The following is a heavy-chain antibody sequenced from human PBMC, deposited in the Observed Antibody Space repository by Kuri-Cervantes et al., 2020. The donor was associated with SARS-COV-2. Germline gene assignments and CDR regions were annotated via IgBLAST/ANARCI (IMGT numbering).Heavy chain of an antibody. J-gene: IGHJ6*03. CDR2: IGTAGDT. D-gene: IGHD3-3*01. CDR1: GFTFSSYD. CDR3: ARGRDFWSGYQDSYYYYYYYMDV. V-gene: IGHV3-13*03. Sequence: GGSLRLSCAACGFTFSSYDMHWVLQATGKGLEWVSAIGTAGDTYYPGSVKGQFTISRENAKNSLYLQMNSLRAEDTAVYYCARGRDFWSGYQDSYYYYYYYMDVWGKGTTVTVSS.